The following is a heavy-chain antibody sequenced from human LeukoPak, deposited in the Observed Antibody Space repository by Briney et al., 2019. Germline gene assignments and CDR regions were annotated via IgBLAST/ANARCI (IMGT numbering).Heavy chain of an antibody. CDR2: IYYSGST. Sequence: PSETLSLTCTVSGGSISSYYWSWIRQPPGKGLEWIGYIYYSGSTNYNPSLKSRVTISVDTSKNQFSLKLSSVTAADTAVYYCARVIPLAVAGSYYFDYWGQGTLVTVSS. D-gene: IGHD6-19*01. J-gene: IGHJ4*02. CDR3: ARVIPLAVAGSYYFDY. CDR1: GGSISSYY. V-gene: IGHV4-59*01.